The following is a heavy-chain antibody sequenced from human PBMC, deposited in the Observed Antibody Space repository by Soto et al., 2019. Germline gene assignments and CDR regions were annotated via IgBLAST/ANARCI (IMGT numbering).Heavy chain of an antibody. V-gene: IGHV4-59*08. CDR3: ARQVFGPLHGLVDV. CDR1: GGPMTNYY. CDR2: MNYDGYT. D-gene: IGHD1-20*01. Sequence: QVQLQESGPGLVKPSDTLSLTCAISGGPMTNYYCSWFRQSPGQGLEWLGYMNYDGYTSYNPSLSRRLTIPLDTSKKYFSLHLTSVPAADTALYYCARQVFGPLHGLVDVWGQGTTVTVSS. J-gene: IGHJ6*02.